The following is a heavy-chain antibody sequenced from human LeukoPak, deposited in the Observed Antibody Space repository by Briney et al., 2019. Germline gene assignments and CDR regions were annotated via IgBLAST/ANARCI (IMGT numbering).Heavy chain of an antibody. D-gene: IGHD5-18*01. CDR1: GFTLSSYY. Sequence: GGSLRLSCVGSGFTLSSYYISWVRQAPGKGLEWVANIKGDGSEIYYVDSVKGRFTISRDNAENSLYLQMNSLRAEDTAVYYCAXEATYNYAYALDYWGQGTLVTVSS. CDR3: AXEATYNYAYALDY. V-gene: IGHV3-7*01. J-gene: IGHJ4*02. CDR2: IKGDGSEI.